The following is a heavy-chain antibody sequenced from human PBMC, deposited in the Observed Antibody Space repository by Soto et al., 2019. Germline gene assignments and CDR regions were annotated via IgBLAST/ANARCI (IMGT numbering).Heavy chain of an antibody. J-gene: IGHJ2*01. CDR3: ARDPLCVTAMVLWYFDL. D-gene: IGHD5-18*01. Sequence: PGGSLRLSCAASGFTFSSYSMNWVRQAPGKGLEWVSYISSSSSTIYYADSVKGRFTISRDNSKNTLYLQMNSLRAEDTAVYYCARDPLCVTAMVLWYFDLWGRGTLVTVSS. CDR2: ISSSSSTI. CDR1: GFTFSSYS. V-gene: IGHV3-48*01.